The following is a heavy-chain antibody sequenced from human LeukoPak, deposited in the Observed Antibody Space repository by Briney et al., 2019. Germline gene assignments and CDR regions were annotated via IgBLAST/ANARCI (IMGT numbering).Heavy chain of an antibody. CDR3: ARETYYDILTGQYYFDY. CDR2: IHPNSGAT. CDR1: GYTFTGYH. J-gene: IGHJ4*02. Sequence: ASVKVSCKASGYTFTGYHMHWVRQAPGQGLEWMGYIHPNSGATNYAQKLQGRVTMTTDTSTSTAYMELRSLRSDDTAVYYCARETYYDILTGQYYFDYWGQGTLVTVSS. V-gene: IGHV1-2*02. D-gene: IGHD3-9*01.